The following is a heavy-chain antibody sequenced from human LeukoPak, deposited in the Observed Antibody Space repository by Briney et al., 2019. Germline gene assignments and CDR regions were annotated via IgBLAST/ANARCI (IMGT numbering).Heavy chain of an antibody. J-gene: IGHJ4*02. Sequence: GGSLRLSCAASGFTFSSYAMSWVRQAPGKGLEWVSAISGSGGSTYYADSVKGRFTISRDNSKNTLYPQMNSLRAEDTAVYYCAKAEGSVLSYFDYWGQGTLVTVSS. D-gene: IGHD5/OR15-5a*01. CDR1: GFTFSSYA. V-gene: IGHV3-23*01. CDR3: AKAEGSVLSYFDY. CDR2: ISGSGGST.